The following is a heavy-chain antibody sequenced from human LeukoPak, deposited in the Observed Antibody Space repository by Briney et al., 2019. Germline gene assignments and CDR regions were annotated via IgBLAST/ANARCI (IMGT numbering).Heavy chain of an antibody. CDR1: GFTFSSYG. CDR3: ARGDFWSGYYVGYFDY. V-gene: IGHV3-33*01. J-gene: IGHJ4*02. Sequence: AGGSLRLSCAASGFTFSSYGMHWVRQAPGKGLEWVAVIWYDGSNKYSADSVKGRFTISRDNSKNTLYLQMNSLRAEDTAVYYCARGDFWSGYYVGYFDYWGQGTLVTVSS. CDR2: IWYDGSNK. D-gene: IGHD3-3*01.